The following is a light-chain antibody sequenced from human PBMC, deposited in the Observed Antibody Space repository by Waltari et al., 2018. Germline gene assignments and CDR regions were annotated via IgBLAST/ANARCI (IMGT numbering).Light chain of an antibody. V-gene: IGKV1-39*01. CDR2: DAS. J-gene: IGKJ1*01. CDR1: QRIRSY. Sequence: DIKMTQSPSSLSASVEERVTITCRASQRIRSYLNWYQQKPGTAPRLLIYDASRLQSGVPSRFSGSGSGTDFTLTISSLQPEDFGTYYCQQTYTTPLTFGQGTKVETK. CDR3: QQTYTTPLT.